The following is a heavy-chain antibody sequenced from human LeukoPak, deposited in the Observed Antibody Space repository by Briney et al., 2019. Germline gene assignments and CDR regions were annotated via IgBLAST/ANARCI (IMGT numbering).Heavy chain of an antibody. CDR1: GGSFSGYY. V-gene: IGHV4-34*01. Sequence: ETLSLTCAVYGGSFSGYYWSWIRQPPGKGLEWIGEINHSGSTNYNPSLKSRVTISVDTSKNQFSLKLSSVTAADTAVYFCASPRGDDSGGYYTWYFHHWGQGILVTVSS. CDR2: INHSGST. D-gene: IGHD3-22*01. CDR3: ASPRGDDSGGYYTWYFHH. J-gene: IGHJ1*01.